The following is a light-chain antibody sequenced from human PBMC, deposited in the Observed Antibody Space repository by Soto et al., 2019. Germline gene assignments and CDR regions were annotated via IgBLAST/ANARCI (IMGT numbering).Light chain of an antibody. CDR2: GEY. CDR1: QSVRSNF. J-gene: IGKJ1*01. V-gene: IGKV3-20*01. CDR3: QRYDSLRT. Sequence: EIVLTQSPGTLSLSPGERATLSCRASQSVRSNFLAWYQQKPAQAHRLIIYGEYKRPTGIPDRFSGSGSGTDFTLTITRLEPEDFAMYYCQRYDSLRTFGQGTKVDIK.